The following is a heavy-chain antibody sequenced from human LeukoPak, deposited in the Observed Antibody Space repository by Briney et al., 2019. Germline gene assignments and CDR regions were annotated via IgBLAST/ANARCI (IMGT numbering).Heavy chain of an antibody. Sequence: PGGSLRLSCAVSGFTFSGFWMNWVRQTPGKGLEWVASIKEDGSERQYVDSVKGRFSISRDNTKGSLFLQLNSLRAEDAAVYYCARDGGVGTSGSTDYWGQGTLVTVSS. V-gene: IGHV3-7*03. CDR3: ARDGGVGTSGSTDY. J-gene: IGHJ4*02. D-gene: IGHD6-19*01. CDR2: IKEDGSER. CDR1: GFTFSGFW.